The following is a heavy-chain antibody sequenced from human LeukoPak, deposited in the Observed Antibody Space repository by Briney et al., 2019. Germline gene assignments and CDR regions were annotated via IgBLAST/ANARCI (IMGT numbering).Heavy chain of an antibody. CDR2: IIPIFGTA. V-gene: IGHV1-69*06. CDR3: ARATVAGTGVDI. D-gene: IGHD6-19*01. Sequence: SVKVSCKASGGTFSSYAISWVRQAPGQGLEWMGGIIPIFGTANYAQKFQGRVTITADKSTSTAYMELSSLRSEDTAGYYCARATVAGTGVDIWGQGTMVTVSS. J-gene: IGHJ3*02. CDR1: GGTFSSYA.